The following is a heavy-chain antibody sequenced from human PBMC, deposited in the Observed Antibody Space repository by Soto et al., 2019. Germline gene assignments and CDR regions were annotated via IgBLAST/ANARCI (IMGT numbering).Heavy chain of an antibody. CDR2: ISWDSGSV. CDR1: GFTFEDYV. J-gene: IGHJ3*01. CDR3: TKDFTIFSVVGALDV. Sequence: EVQLVESGGGLVQPGRSLRLSCSASGFTFEDYVMHWVRQAPGKGLERVSRISWDSGSVAYADSVKGRFTISRDNAKNSLYLQMTSLRPDDTAVYYCTKDFTIFSVVGALDVWGQGTMVTVSS. D-gene: IGHD3-3*01. V-gene: IGHV3-9*01.